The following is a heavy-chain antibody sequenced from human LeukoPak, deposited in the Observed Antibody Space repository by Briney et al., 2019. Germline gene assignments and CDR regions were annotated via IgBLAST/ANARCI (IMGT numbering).Heavy chain of an antibody. CDR3: AGGLLEAQGWLQWLGTVYSMDV. D-gene: IGHD5-24*01. J-gene: IGHJ6*02. CDR2: ITSGDSTT. Sequence: GGSLRLSCAASEFTFRDYNMNWIRQAPGKGLEWVSHITSGDSTTYYADSVKGRFTISRDNARNSLYLQMNSLRVDDTAVYYCAGGLLEAQGWLQWLGTVYSMDVWGQGTPVTVSS. CDR1: EFTFRDYN. V-gene: IGHV3-11*01.